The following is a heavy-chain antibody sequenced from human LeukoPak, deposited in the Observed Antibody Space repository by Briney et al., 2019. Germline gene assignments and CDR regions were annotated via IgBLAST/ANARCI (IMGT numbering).Heavy chain of an antibody. D-gene: IGHD6-13*01. V-gene: IGHV4-38-2*02. CDR1: GYSISSGYY. CDR2: IYHSGST. CDR3: ARGHIAAAGSSFDY. J-gene: IGHJ4*02. Sequence: SETLSLTCTVSGYSISSGYYWGWIRQPPGKGLEWIGSIYHSGSTNYNPSLKSRVTISVDTSKNQFSLKLSSVTAADTAVYYCARGHIAAAGSSFDYWGQGTLVTVSS.